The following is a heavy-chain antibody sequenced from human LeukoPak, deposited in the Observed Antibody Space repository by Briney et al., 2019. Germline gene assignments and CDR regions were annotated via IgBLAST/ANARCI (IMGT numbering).Heavy chain of an antibody. CDR2: IIPIFGTA. D-gene: IGHD6-19*01. J-gene: IGHJ3*02. CDR1: GGTFSSYA. Sequence: ASVKVSCKASGGTFSSYAISWVRQAPGQGLEWTGGIIPIFGTANYAQKFQGRVTITTDESTSTAYMELSSLRSEDTAVYYCARDLYSSGWTDAFDIWGQGTMVTVSS. CDR3: ARDLYSSGWTDAFDI. V-gene: IGHV1-69*05.